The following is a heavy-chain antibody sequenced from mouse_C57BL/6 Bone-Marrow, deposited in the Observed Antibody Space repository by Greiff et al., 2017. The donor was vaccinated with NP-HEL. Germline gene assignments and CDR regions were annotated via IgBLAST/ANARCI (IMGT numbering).Heavy chain of an antibody. Sequence: DVMLVESGEGLVKPGGSLKLSCAASGFTFSSYAMSWVRQTPEKRLEWVAYISSGGDYIYYADTVKGRFTISRDNARNTLYLQMSSLKSEDTAMYYCTRDRDYYGSFYYAMDYWGQGTSVTVSS. J-gene: IGHJ4*01. CDR2: ISSGGDYI. CDR1: GFTFSSYA. CDR3: TRDRDYYGSFYYAMDY. V-gene: IGHV5-9-1*02. D-gene: IGHD1-1*01.